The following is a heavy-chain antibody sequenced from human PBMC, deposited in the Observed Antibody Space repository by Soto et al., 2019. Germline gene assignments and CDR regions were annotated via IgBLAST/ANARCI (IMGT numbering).Heavy chain of an antibody. CDR2: ISDSGGTI. V-gene: IGHV3-23*01. Sequence: LRLSCAASGFTFSTYAMSWVRQAPGKGLEWVSVISDSGGTIFYADSLKGRFTISRDNSKNTLYLQMNSLRAEDSAAYYCAKNLFATYIIDYWGQGTLVTVS. CDR3: AKNLFATYIIDY. CDR1: GFTFSTYA. D-gene: IGHD2-15*01. J-gene: IGHJ4*02.